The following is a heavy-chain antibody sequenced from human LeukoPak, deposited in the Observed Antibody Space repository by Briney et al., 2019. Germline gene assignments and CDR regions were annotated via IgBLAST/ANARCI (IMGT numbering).Heavy chain of an antibody. D-gene: IGHD3-22*01. CDR3: ARDMIVPGLGFDP. Sequence: PGGSLRLSCAASGFTFSSYNMNWVRQAPGKGLEWVSSISSSSSYIYYADSVKGRFTISRDNAKNSLYLQMNSLRAEDTAVYYCARDMIVPGLGFDPWGQGTLVTVSS. V-gene: IGHV3-21*01. CDR1: GFTFSSYN. CDR2: ISSSSSYI. J-gene: IGHJ5*02.